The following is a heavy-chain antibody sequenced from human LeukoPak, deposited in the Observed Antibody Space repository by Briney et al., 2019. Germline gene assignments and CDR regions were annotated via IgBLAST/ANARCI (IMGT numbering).Heavy chain of an antibody. Sequence: SETLSLTCTVSGYSISSGYYWGWIRQPPGKGLEWIGSIYHSESTYYNPSLKSRVTISVDTSKNQFSLKLSSVTAADTAVYYCARGGIAAAGLWGQGTLVTVSS. CDR1: GYSISSGYY. CDR2: IYHSEST. D-gene: IGHD6-13*01. CDR3: ARGGIAAAGL. J-gene: IGHJ4*02. V-gene: IGHV4-38-2*02.